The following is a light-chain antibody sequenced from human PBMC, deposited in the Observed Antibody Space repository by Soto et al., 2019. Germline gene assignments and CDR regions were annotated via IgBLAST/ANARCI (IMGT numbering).Light chain of an antibody. Sequence: LTISLCAVSLSAEERTTRSCSASQSVSSSYLVWHQQKPGQAPRLLIYAASRRATGIPDRFSGSGSGTDFTLTISRLEPEDFAVYSCKQYGSSPCTFGQGTRLEIK. J-gene: IGKJ5*01. CDR1: QSVSSSY. CDR3: KQYGSSPCT. CDR2: AAS. V-gene: IGKV3-20*01.